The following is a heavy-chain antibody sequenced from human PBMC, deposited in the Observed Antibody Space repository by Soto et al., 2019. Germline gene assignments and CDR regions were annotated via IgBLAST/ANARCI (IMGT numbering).Heavy chain of an antibody. V-gene: IGHV3-30-3*01. CDR2: IFYDGSNK. Sequence: QVQLVESGGGVVQPGRSLRLSCAASGFTFSSYAMHWVRQAPGKGLEWVAVIFYDGSNKYYADSVKGRFTISRDNSKNTLYLQMNSLRAEDTALYYCARDTHYIPAGLAAAGMFGPIRYWGQGTLVTVSS. J-gene: IGHJ4*02. CDR3: ARDTHYIPAGLAAAGMFGPIRY. CDR1: GFTFSSYA. D-gene: IGHD6-13*01.